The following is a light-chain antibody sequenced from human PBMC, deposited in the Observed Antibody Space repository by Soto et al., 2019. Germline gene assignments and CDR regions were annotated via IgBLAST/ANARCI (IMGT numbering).Light chain of an antibody. CDR3: QQYNNWPPVT. Sequence: IKQSPLPLSFPPWERATLSCRASQSVSSNLAWYQQKPGQAPRLLLYGASTRATGIPARFSGSGSGTEFTLTISSLQSEDFAVYYCQQYNNWPPVTFGQGTKVDIK. V-gene: IGKV3-15*01. J-gene: IGKJ1*01. CDR2: GAS. CDR1: QSVSSN.